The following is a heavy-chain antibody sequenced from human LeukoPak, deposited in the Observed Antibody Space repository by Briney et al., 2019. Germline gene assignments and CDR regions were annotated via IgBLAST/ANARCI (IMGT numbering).Heavy chain of an antibody. CDR1: GFTFSSYE. J-gene: IGHJ4*02. CDR3: ARVSSGIWWNFDY. CDR2: ISSSSSTI. D-gene: IGHD3-10*01. Sequence: GSLRLSCAASGFTFSSYEMNWVRQAPGKGLEWVSYISSSSSTIYYADSVKGRFTISRDNAKNSLYLQMNSLRAEDTAVYYCARVSSGIWWNFDYWGQGTLVTVSS. V-gene: IGHV3-48*01.